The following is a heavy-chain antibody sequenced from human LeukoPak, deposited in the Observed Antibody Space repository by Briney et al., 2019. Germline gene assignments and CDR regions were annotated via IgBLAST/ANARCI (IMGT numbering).Heavy chain of an antibody. D-gene: IGHD3-10*01. Sequence: PSETLSLTCAVSGGSISSSNWWSWVRQPPGKGLEWIGEIYHSGSINYNPSLKSRVTISVDKSKNQFSLKLSSVTAADTAVYYCARDRGSGNDDAFDIWGQGTMVTVSS. CDR1: GGSISSSNW. CDR2: IYHSGSI. J-gene: IGHJ3*02. CDR3: ARDRGSGNDDAFDI. V-gene: IGHV4-4*02.